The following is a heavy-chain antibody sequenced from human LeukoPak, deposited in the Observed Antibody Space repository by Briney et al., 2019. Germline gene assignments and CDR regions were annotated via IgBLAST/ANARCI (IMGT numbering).Heavy chain of an antibody. J-gene: IGHJ6*03. D-gene: IGHD6-13*01. CDR2: MYHSGST. V-gene: IGHV4-38-2*01. CDR1: GYSISSGYY. Sequence: PSETLSLTCAVSGYSISSGYYWGWFRQPPGKGLEWIGCMYHSGSTYYNPSLKSRVTISVDTSKNQFSLKLSPVTAADTAVYYCARQGGSSSPYYYYMDVWGKGTTVTVSS. CDR3: ARQGGSSSPYYYYMDV.